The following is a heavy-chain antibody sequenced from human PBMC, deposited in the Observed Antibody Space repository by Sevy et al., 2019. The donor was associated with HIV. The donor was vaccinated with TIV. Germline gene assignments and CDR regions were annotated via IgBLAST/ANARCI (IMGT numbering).Heavy chain of an antibody. J-gene: IGHJ4*02. D-gene: IGHD3-16*01. Sequence: GGSLRLSCVASGFTFTNYNMNWVRQAPGKGLEWVSSISSSSGYIYYAASVKGRFTTSRDNANKSRYLQMKSPAAEDTADYYCAGEEVDVDRISDGGIDCWGQGTLVTVSS. CDR1: GFTFTNYN. CDR3: AGEEVDVDRISDGGIDC. CDR2: ISSSSGYI. V-gene: IGHV3-21*01.